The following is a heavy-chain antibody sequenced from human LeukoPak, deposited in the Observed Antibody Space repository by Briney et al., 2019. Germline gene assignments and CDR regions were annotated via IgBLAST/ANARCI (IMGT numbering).Heavy chain of an antibody. D-gene: IGHD2-2*02. CDR2: ISSSGSTI. Sequence: GGSLRLSCAASGFTFSTYEMNWVRQAPGKGLEWVLYISSSGSTIHYADSVKGRFTISRDNAKNSLYLQMNSLRAEDTAVYYCARGKVLYAAFDYWGQGTLVTVSS. J-gene: IGHJ4*02. CDR3: ARGKVLYAAFDY. CDR1: GFTFSTYE. V-gene: IGHV3-48*03.